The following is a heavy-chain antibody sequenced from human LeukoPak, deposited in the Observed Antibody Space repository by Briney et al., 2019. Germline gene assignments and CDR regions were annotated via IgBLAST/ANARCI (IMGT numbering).Heavy chain of an antibody. CDR2: ITSSSSYI. V-gene: IGHV3-21*01. Sequence: PGGSLRLSCAASGFTFSSYTMNWVRQAPGKGLEWVSSITSSSSYIYYADSVKGRFTISRDNAKNSLYLQMNSLRAEDTAVYYCARVPFTYYYDSSGYFRYNWFDPWGQGTLVTVSS. J-gene: IGHJ5*02. D-gene: IGHD3-22*01. CDR3: ARVPFTYYYDSSGYFRYNWFDP. CDR1: GFTFSSYT.